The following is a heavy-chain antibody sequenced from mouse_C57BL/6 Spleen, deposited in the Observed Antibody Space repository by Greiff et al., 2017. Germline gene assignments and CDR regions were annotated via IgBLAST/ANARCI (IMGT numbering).Heavy chain of an antibody. J-gene: IGHJ3*01. CDR3: ARNYGSPLAY. D-gene: IGHD1-1*01. V-gene: IGHV5-17*01. CDR1: GFTFSDYG. Sequence: EVMLVESGGGLVKPGGSLKLSCAASGFTFSDYGMHWVRQAPEKGLEWVAYISSGSSTIYYADTVKGRFTISRDNAKNTLFLQMTSLRSEDTAMYYCARNYGSPLAYWGQGTLVTVSA. CDR2: ISSGSSTI.